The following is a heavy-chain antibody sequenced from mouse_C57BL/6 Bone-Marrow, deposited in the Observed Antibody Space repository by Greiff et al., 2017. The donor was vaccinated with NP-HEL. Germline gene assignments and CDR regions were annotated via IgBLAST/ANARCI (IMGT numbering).Heavy chain of an antibody. Sequence: EVKLQESGAELVRPGASVKLSCTASGFNIKDDYMHWVKQRPEQGLEWIGWINPENGDTEYAPKFQGKATITADTATNTAYLQISSLTSEDTAVYYCTTGKCYYYGSGDYWGQGTTLTVSS. V-gene: IGHV14-4*01. CDR3: TTGKCYYYGSGDY. CDR2: INPENGDT. J-gene: IGHJ2*01. CDR1: GFNIKDDY. D-gene: IGHD1-1*01.